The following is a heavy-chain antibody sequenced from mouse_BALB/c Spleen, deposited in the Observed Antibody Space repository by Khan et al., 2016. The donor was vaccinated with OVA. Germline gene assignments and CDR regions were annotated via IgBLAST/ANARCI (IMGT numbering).Heavy chain of an antibody. Sequence: VQLQESGPGLVAPSQSLSITCTISGFSLTNYGVHWVRQPPGKGLEWLVVIWSDGSTTYNSALKSRLTISKDHSKSQVFLKMNSLQTDDTAMYFCARQPYYHYNIMDYWGQGTSVTVSS. CDR1: GFSLTNYG. D-gene: IGHD2-10*01. CDR3: ARQPYYHYNIMDY. V-gene: IGHV2-6-1*01. J-gene: IGHJ4*01. CDR2: IWSDGST.